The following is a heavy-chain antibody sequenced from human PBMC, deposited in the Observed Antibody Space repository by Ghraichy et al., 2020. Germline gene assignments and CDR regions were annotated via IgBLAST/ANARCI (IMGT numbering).Heavy chain of an antibody. J-gene: IGHJ4*02. CDR2: INHSGST. Sequence: SETLSLTCAVYGGSFSGYYWSWIRQPPGKGLEWIGEINHSGSTNYNPSLKSRVTISVDTSKNQFSLKLSSVTAADTAVYYCARGWLHDYWGQGTLVTVSS. V-gene: IGHV4-34*01. D-gene: IGHD5-12*01. CDR1: GGSFSGYY. CDR3: ARGWLHDY.